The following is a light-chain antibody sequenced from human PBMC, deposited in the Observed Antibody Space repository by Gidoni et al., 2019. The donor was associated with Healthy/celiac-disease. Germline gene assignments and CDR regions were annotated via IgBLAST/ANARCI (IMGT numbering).Light chain of an antibody. J-gene: IGKJ1*01. V-gene: IGKV1-27*01. CDR1: QGISNY. CDR2: AAS. CDR3: QKYNSAPRT. Sequence: DIQMTQSPSSLSASVGDRVTITCRASQGISNYLAWYQQKPGKVPKLLLYAASTLQSGVPSRFSGSGSCTVFTLPIRSLQPEDVATYYCQKYNSAPRTFGHGTKVEI.